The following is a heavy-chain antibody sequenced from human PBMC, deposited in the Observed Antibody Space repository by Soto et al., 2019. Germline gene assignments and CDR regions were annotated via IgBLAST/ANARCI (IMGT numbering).Heavy chain of an antibody. CDR2: IIPIFAKP. Sequence: QVQLIQSVAELKRPGSSVKVSCKAAGDTFSSYSITWLRQAPGQRLEWMGGIIPIFAKPTYEQKFQSRVVITAADSTITVYMELTSLTSDDTAVYYCATGPEIQTSFHIWGQATPLSVSS. V-gene: IGHV1-69*01. J-gene: IGHJ3*02. CDR3: ATGPEIQTSFHI. CDR1: GDTFSSYS.